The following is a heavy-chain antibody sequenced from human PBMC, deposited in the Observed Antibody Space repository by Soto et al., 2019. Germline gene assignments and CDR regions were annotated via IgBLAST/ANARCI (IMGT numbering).Heavy chain of an antibody. Sequence: GGSLRLSCAASGFTFSSYGMHWVRQAPGKGLEWVAVIWYDGSNKYYADSVKGRFTISRDNSKNTLYLQMNSLRAEDTAVYYCAMGLDYSNAYYYYYMDVWGKGTTVTVSS. J-gene: IGHJ6*03. D-gene: IGHD4-4*01. CDR3: AMGLDYSNAYYYYYMDV. CDR1: GFTFSSYG. V-gene: IGHV3-33*01. CDR2: IWYDGSNK.